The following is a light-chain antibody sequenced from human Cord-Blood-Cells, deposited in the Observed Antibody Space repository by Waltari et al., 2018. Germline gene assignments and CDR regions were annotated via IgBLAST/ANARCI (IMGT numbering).Light chain of an antibody. CDR1: QRVSSY. J-gene: IGKJ4*01. CDR2: DAS. CDR3: QQHSNWTLT. V-gene: IGKV3-11*01. Sequence: EIVLTQSTATLSLSPAERDTLSCRARQRVSSYLAWYQQKPGQAPRLLIDDASNRATGIPARFSGSGSGTDFTLTISSLEPEDFAVYYCQQHSNWTLTFGGGTKLEIK.